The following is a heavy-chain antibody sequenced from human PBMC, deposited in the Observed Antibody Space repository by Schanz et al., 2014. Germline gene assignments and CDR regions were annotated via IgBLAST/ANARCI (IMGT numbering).Heavy chain of an antibody. V-gene: IGHV3-9*01. D-gene: IGHD3-10*01. Sequence: EEQLVESGGGLVQPGRSLRLSCAASGFMFEDYDMHWVRQAPGKGLEWVSGISWNGGTKDYADSVKGRFTISRDNAKNSLYLQMNGLRPEDTAVYYCCRSGSPIYYHGLDVWGQGTTVTVSS. CDR2: ISWNGGTK. J-gene: IGHJ6*02. CDR1: GFMFEDYD. CDR3: CRSGSPIYYHGLDV.